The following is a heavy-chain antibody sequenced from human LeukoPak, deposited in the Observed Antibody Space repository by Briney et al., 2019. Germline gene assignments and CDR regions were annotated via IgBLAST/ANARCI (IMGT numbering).Heavy chain of an antibody. CDR3: AKVPRQHDNWFDP. CDR1: GFTFSSYA. D-gene: IGHD3-9*01. J-gene: IGHJ5*02. CDR2: ISGSVGRT. Sequence: GGSLRLSCAASGFTFSSYAMSWVRQAPGKGLEWVSAISGSVGRTYYADSVKGRFTISRDNSKNTLFMQMNSLRAEDTAVYYCAKVPRQHDNWFDPWGQGTLVTVSS. V-gene: IGHV3-23*01.